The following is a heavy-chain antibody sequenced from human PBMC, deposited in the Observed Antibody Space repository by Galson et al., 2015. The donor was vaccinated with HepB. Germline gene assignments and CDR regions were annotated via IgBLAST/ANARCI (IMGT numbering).Heavy chain of an antibody. J-gene: IGHJ4*02. CDR2: IYNGGTT. V-gene: IGHV3-53*01. D-gene: IGHD2-15*01. Sequence: SLRLSCAVSGFPVTDNYMSWVRQAPGKGLEWLSVIYNGGTTEYAESLKGRFTISRDNSKNTVFLQLNSLRVEDTAVYYCASSYCTGGSCYFDDWGQGTLLTVSS. CDR1: GFPVTDNY. CDR3: ASSYCTGGSCYFDD.